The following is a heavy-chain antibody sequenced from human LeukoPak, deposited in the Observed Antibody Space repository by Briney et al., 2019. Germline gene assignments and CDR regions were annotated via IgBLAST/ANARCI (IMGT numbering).Heavy chain of an antibody. J-gene: IGHJ6*02. D-gene: IGHD4-11*01. Sequence: ASVKVCCKVSGYTLTELSMHWVRQAPGKGLEWMGGFDPEDGETIYAQKFQGRVTMTEDTSTDTAYMELSSLRSEDTAVYYCATVSNPYYYYGMDVWGQGTTVTVSS. V-gene: IGHV1-24*01. CDR3: ATVSNPYYYYGMDV. CDR1: GYTLTELS. CDR2: FDPEDGET.